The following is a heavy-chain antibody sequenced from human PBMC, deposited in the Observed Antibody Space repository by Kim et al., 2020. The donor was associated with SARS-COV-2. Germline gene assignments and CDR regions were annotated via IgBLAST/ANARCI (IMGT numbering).Heavy chain of an antibody. J-gene: IGHJ6*03. Sequence: SETLSLTCTVSGASINNNYWTWIRQSPEKGLEWIGYIHSTGTTEYNPSLEGRVTLSIDTSRNQFSLTLRSVNAADTAMYFCGRNGVYLDVWGKGTTVTVSS. V-gene: IGHV4-59*08. D-gene: IGHD2-8*01. CDR2: IHSTGTT. CDR1: GASINNNY. CDR3: GRNGVYLDV.